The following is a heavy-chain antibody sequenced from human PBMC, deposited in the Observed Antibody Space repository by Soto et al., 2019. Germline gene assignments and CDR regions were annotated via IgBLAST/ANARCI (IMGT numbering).Heavy chain of an antibody. V-gene: IGHV3-30-3*01. J-gene: IGHJ6*02. CDR1: GYTFSSYA. CDR2: ISYDGSNK. D-gene: IGHD6-6*01. CDR3: AGSYYYYYGMDV. Sequence: QVKLVESGGGVVQPGRSLRLSCAASGYTFSSYAMHWVRQAPGKGLEWVAVISYDGSNKYYADSVKGRFTISRDNSKNTLYLQMNSLRAEDTAVYYCAGSYYYYYGMDVWGQGTTVTVSS.